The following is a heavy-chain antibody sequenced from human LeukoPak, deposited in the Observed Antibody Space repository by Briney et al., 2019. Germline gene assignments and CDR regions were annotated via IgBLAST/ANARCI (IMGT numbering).Heavy chain of an antibody. D-gene: IGHD6-13*01. CDR2: FDPEDGET. V-gene: IGHV1-24*01. CDR1: GYTLTELS. J-gene: IGHJ4*02. CDR3: ATDWTRSSSSWYSFDY. Sequence: ASVKVSCKVSGYTLTELSMHWVRQAPGKGLEWMGGFDPEDGETIYAQKFQGRVTMTEDTSTDTAYMELSSLRSKDTAVYYCATDWTRSSSSWYSFDYWGQGTLVTVSS.